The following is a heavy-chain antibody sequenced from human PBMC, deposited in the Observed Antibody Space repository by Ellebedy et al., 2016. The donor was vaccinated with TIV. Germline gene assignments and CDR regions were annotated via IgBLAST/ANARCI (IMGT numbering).Heavy chain of an antibody. V-gene: IGHV4-38-2*02. D-gene: IGHD3-9*01. CDR3: ASGYYDTLTGSTGGDFDS. CDR1: NYSISSGSY. Sequence: GSLRLSCTVSNYSISSGSYWGWIRPPPGKGLEWIGSIYHIGGTYHNPSLKSRVTISVDTSKNHLYLKLSSVTAADTAVYYCASGYYDTLTGSTGGDFDSWGQGTLVTVSS. J-gene: IGHJ4*02. CDR2: IYHIGGT.